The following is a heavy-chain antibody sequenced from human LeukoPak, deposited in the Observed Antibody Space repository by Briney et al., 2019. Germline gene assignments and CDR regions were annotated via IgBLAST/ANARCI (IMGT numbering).Heavy chain of an antibody. V-gene: IGHV3-21*01. CDR1: GSTFISYS. D-gene: IGHD2-2*01. CDR3: ARGVVPAAFDY. Sequence: GGSLRLSCAATGSTFISYSMNWVRQAPGKGLEWVSSISSSSDHIAYADSVKGRFTISRDNAKNALYLQVNSLRAEDTAVYYCARGVVPAAFDYWGQGTLVTVSS. J-gene: IGHJ4*02. CDR2: ISSSSDHI.